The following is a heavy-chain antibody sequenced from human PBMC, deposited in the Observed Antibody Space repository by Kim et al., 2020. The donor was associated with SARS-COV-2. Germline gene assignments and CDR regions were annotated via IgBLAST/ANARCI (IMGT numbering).Heavy chain of an antibody. CDR2: INAGNGNT. CDR3: ARSMVRGVIALWFDP. V-gene: IGHV1-3*01. CDR1: GYTFTSYA. J-gene: IGHJ5*02. D-gene: IGHD3-10*01. Sequence: ASVKVSCKASGYTFTSYAMHWVRQAPGQRLEWMGWINAGNGNTKYSQKFQDRVTITRDTSASTAYMELSSLRSEDTAVYYCARSMVRGVIALWFDPWGQGTLVTVSS.